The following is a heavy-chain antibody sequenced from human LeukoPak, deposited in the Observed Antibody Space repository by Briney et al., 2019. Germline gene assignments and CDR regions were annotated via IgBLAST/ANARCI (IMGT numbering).Heavy chain of an antibody. CDR2: ISWDDGST. V-gene: IGHV3-43*01. J-gene: IGHJ4*02. CDR1: GFTFDDYT. D-gene: IGHD6-19*01. CDR3: AKDSSWEKQWLYFDY. Sequence: GGSLRLSCAASGFTFDDYTMHWVRQAPGKGLEWVSLISWDDGSTYYADSVKGRFTISRDNSKNSLYLQMNSLRTEDTALYYCAKDSSWEKQWLYFDYWGQGTLVTVSS.